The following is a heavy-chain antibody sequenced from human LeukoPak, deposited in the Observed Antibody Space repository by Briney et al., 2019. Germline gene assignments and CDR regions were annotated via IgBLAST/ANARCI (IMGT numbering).Heavy chain of an antibody. CDR1: GFAFSSTG. CDR2: ISPTGEGT. J-gene: IGHJ4*02. CDR3: ARDAGGAWPFDY. V-gene: IGHV3-23*01. Sequence: GGSLRLSCATSGFAFSSTGMTWVRQAPDRGLEWVSTISPTGEGTHYADSVKGRFTISRDNSKNTLSLFMYSLRADDTATYYCARDAGGAWPFDYWGQGTRVIVSS. D-gene: IGHD4-17*01.